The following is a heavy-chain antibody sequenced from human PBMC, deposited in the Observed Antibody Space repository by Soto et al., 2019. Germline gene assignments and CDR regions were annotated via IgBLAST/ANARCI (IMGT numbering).Heavy chain of an antibody. CDR2: VCYRGRS. D-gene: IGHD1-20*01. V-gene: IGHV4-39*01. J-gene: IGHJ4*02. Sequence: SQAIPVPCNVSGGCVNNSSCYCGCIRQSQGKGLEWIGSVCYRGRSYSKSSVKSRVTISVDTSKNQFSLNLNSVTASDTALYLCVSQRSTVITQAYFDYWAPGALATDPS. CDR1: GGCVNNSSCY. CDR3: VSQRSTVITQAYFDY.